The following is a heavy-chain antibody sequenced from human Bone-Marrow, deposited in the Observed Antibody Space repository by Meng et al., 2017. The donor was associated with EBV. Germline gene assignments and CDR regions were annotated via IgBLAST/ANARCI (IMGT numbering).Heavy chain of an antibody. V-gene: IGHV4-4*02. CDR3: AKRTTAYLFDY. CDR1: GGSISSSNW. J-gene: IGHJ4*02. CDR2: IYHSGST. Sequence: QVQLRCSGPGLAEPSGTLSLTCAASGGSISSSNWWSWVRQPPGKGLEWIGEIYHSGSTNYNPSLKSRVTISVDKSKNQFSLKLSSVTAADTAVYYCAKRTTAYLFDYWGQGTLVTVSS. D-gene: IGHD4-17*01.